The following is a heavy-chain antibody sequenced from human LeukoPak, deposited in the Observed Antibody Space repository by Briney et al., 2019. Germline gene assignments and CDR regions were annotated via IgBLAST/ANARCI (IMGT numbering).Heavy chain of an antibody. CDR2: INWNDGST. CDR3: ATSLGHSSGYHDY. D-gene: IGHD3-22*01. CDR1: GFTFDDYG. J-gene: IGHJ4*02. V-gene: IGHV3-20*04. Sequence: PGGSLRLSCAASGFTFDDYGMSWVRQAPGKGLEWVSGINWNDGSTGYADSVKGRFTISRDNAKNSLYLQMNSLRAEDTAVYYCATSLGHSSGYHDYWGQGTLVTVSS.